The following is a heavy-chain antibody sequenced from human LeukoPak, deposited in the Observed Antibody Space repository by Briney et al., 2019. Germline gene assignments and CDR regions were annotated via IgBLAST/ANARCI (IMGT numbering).Heavy chain of an antibody. D-gene: IGHD3-22*01. V-gene: IGHV3-30*04. CDR3: ARGGGYYRPLIDY. CDR1: GFTFSSYA. CDR2: ISYDGSNK. J-gene: IGHJ4*02. Sequence: GGSLRLSCAASGFTFSSYAMHWVRQAPGKGLEWVAVISYDGSNKYYADSVKGRFTISRDNSKNTLYLQMNSLRAEDTALYYCARGGGYYRPLIDYWGQGTLVTVSS.